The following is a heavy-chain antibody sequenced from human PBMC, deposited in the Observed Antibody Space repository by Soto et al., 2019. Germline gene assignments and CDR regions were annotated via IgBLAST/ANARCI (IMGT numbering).Heavy chain of an antibody. Sequence: QVQLVQSGAEVKKPGSSVKVSCKASGGTFSSYAISWVRQAPGQGLEWMGGIIPIFGTANYAQKCQGRVTITADESTSTGYMELSSLRSEDTAVYYCAREGDTAMAQGDYFDYWGQGTLVTVSS. CDR2: IIPIFGTA. CDR3: AREGDTAMAQGDYFDY. J-gene: IGHJ4*02. D-gene: IGHD5-18*01. CDR1: GGTFSSYA. V-gene: IGHV1-69*01.